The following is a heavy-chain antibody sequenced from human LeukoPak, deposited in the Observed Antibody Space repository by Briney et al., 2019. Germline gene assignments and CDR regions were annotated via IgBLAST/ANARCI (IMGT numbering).Heavy chain of an antibody. Sequence: TGGSLRLSCAASGFTFSSYAMHWVRQAPGKGLEWVAVISYDGSNKYYADSVKGRFTISRDNSKNTLYLQMNSLRAEDTAVYYCARGQRNMYNWNYDPYFDYWGQGTLVTVSS. V-gene: IGHV3-30*04. J-gene: IGHJ4*02. CDR2: ISYDGSNK. CDR1: GFTFSSYA. CDR3: ARGQRNMYNWNYDPYFDY. D-gene: IGHD1-7*01.